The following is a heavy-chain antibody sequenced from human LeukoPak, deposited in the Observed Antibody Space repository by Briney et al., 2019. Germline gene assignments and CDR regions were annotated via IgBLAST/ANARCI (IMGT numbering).Heavy chain of an antibody. D-gene: IGHD3-10*01. CDR1: GFTFSSYW. Sequence: PGGSLRLTCAVSGFTFSSYWVHWIRQAPGKGLVWVARINKDGRSASYADSVKGRFTISRDNRKNTLYLQMNSLRDEDTAAYFCTRDMIRGVANYWGQGTLVSISS. CDR2: INKDGRSA. V-gene: IGHV3-74*01. J-gene: IGHJ4*02. CDR3: TRDMIRGVANY.